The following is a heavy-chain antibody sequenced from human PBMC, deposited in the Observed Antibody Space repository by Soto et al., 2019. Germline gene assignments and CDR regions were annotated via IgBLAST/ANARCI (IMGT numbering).Heavy chain of an antibody. CDR2: ISHSGTS. Sequence: PSETLSLACTVSGYSISGGYYWSWIRQTPGKGLEWIGSISHSGTSFYNPSLRSRVTISMDTSNNHFSLKLNSLTATATAGYYCASASGGHSGLGHWSDPWRQGSLVTVS. CDR3: ASASGGHSGLGHWSDP. CDR1: GYSISGGYY. J-gene: IGHJ5*02. V-gene: IGHV4-38-2*02. D-gene: IGHD2-21*02.